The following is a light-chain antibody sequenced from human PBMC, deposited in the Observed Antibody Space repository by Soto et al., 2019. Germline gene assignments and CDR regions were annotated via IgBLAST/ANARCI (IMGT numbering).Light chain of an antibody. CDR3: SSYSSNSTHVV. CDR1: SSDVGDFNY. V-gene: IGLV2-14*03. Sequence: QSALTQPASVSGSPGRSVTISCTGSSSDVGDFNYVSWYQHLPGRAPKLIIYDVTNRPSGISYRFSASKSGRTASLTISELQAEDEADYYCSSYSSNSTHVVFGGGTKLTVL. J-gene: IGLJ2*01. CDR2: DVT.